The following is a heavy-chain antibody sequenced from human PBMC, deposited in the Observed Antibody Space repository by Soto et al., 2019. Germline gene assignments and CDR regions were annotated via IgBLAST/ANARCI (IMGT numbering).Heavy chain of an antibody. CDR1: GGSISSYY. V-gene: IGHV4-59*01. Sequence: PSETLSLTCTVSGGSISSYYWSWIRQPPGKGLEWIGYIYYSGSTNYNPSLKSRVTISVDTSKNQFSLKLSSVTAADTAVYYCARGGNYYDSSGYYYHFDYWGQGTLVTVSS. CDR2: IYYSGST. CDR3: ARGGNYYDSSGYYYHFDY. J-gene: IGHJ4*02. D-gene: IGHD3-22*01.